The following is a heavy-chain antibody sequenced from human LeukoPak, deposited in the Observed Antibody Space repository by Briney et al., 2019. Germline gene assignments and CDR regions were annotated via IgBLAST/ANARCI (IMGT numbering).Heavy chain of an antibody. D-gene: IGHD3-10*01. Sequence: GGSLRLSCAASGITFSGYSMIWVRQAPGKGLEWVSFMTTTGNTIYYADSVKDRFTISRDNSKNTLYLQMSSLSAEDTAVYYCARTTTPHYYGSGSYALGYWGQGTLVTVPS. CDR1: GITFSGYS. CDR2: MTTTGNTI. J-gene: IGHJ4*02. V-gene: IGHV3-48*01. CDR3: ARTTTPHYYGSGSYALGY.